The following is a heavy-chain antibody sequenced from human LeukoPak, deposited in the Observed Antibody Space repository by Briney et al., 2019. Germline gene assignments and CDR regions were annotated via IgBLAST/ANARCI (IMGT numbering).Heavy chain of an antibody. CDR3: ARDREWTANWNYGSYYMDV. Sequence: GASVKVSCKASGYTFTGYYMHWARQAPGQGLEWMGIINPSGGSTSYAQKFQGRVTMTRDMSTSTVYMELSSLRSEDTAVYYCARDREWTANWNYGSYYMDVWGKGTTVTVSS. CDR2: INPSGGST. V-gene: IGHV1-46*01. CDR1: GYTFTGYY. J-gene: IGHJ6*03. D-gene: IGHD1-7*01.